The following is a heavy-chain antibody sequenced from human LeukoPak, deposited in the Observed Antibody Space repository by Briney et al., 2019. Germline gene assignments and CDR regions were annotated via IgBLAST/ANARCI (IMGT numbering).Heavy chain of an antibody. J-gene: IGHJ3*02. CDR3: AKSDYDILTGYYSEGAFDI. CDR2: INHSGST. Sequence: SSETLSLTCAVYGGSFSGYYWSWIRQPPGKGLEWIGEINHSGSTNYNPSLKSRVTISVDTSKNQFSLKLSSVTAADTAVYYCAKSDYDILTGYYSEGAFDIWGQGTMVTVSS. D-gene: IGHD3-9*01. CDR1: GGSFSGYY. V-gene: IGHV4-34*01.